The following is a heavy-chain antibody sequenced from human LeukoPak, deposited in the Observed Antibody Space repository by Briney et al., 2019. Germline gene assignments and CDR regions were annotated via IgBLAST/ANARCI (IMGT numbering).Heavy chain of an antibody. J-gene: IGHJ4*02. V-gene: IGHV4-59*08. Sequence: SETLSLTCTVPGGSISSYYWSWIRQPPGKGLEWIGYIYYSGSTNYNPSLKSRVTISVDTSKNQFSLKLSSVTAADTAVYYCATLYGDGWGQGTLVTVSS. D-gene: IGHD4-17*01. CDR3: ATLYGDG. CDR1: GGSISSYY. CDR2: IYYSGST.